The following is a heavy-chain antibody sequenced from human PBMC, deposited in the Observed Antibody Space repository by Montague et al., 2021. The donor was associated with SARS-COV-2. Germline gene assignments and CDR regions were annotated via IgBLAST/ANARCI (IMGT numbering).Heavy chain of an antibody. D-gene: IGHD6-19*01. CDR1: GFTVSSNY. CDR2: IYSGGST. CDR3: ARVEVSSYSSGWYYYYYYMDV. Sequence: SLRLSCAASGFTVSSNYMSWVRQAPGKGLEWVSVIYSGGSTYYADSVKGRFTISRDNSKNTLYLQINSLRAEDTAVYYCARVEVSSYSSGWYYYYYYMDVWGKGTTVTVSS. J-gene: IGHJ6*03. V-gene: IGHV3-66*02.